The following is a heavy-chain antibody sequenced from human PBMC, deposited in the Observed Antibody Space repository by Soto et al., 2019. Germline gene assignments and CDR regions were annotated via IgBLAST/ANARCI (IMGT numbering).Heavy chain of an antibody. CDR1: GFTFSSYG. Sequence: QVQLVESGGGVVQPGRSLRLSCAASGFTFSSYGMHWVRQAPGKGLEWVAGISYDGSNKYYADSVKGRFTISRDNSKNTLYLQMNSLRAEDTAVYYCAKVYSWDLDYWGQGTLVTVSS. CDR2: ISYDGSNK. CDR3: AKVYSWDLDY. D-gene: IGHD1-1*01. J-gene: IGHJ4*02. V-gene: IGHV3-30*18.